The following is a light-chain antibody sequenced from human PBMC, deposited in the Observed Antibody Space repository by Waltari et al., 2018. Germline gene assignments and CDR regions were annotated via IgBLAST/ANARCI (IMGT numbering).Light chain of an antibody. CDR2: ETS. J-gene: IGKJ2*03. CDR3: HQYNSFPYS. Sequence: DIQMTQSPSTLSASVGDRVTITCRASQSFSTRLALYQQKPGKAPKFQIYETSTLGSGVPSRFSGSGSGTEFTLTISSLQPDDFATYYCHQYNSFPYSFGQGTKLEI. V-gene: IGKV1-5*03. CDR1: QSFSTR.